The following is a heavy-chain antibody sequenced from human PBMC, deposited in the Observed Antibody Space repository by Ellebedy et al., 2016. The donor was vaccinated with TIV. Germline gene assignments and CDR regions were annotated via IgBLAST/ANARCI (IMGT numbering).Heavy chain of an antibody. CDR1: GFTFTTYS. V-gene: IGHV3-21*04. D-gene: IGHD1-26*01. CDR2: ISDYSSHL. Sequence: GGSLRLSXAASGFTFTTYSMNWVRQAPGKGLEWVASISDYSSHLFYADSVKGRFTISRDNAEKSLYLQMNSLRSEDTAVYHCARGVIVRGHDAYDIWGQGTMVTVSS. J-gene: IGHJ3*02. CDR3: ARGVIVRGHDAYDI.